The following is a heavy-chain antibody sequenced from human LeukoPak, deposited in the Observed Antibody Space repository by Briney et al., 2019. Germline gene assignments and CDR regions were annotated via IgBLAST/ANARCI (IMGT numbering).Heavy chain of an antibody. V-gene: IGHV4-59*08. J-gene: IGHJ4*02. CDR1: GGSISSYY. CDR3: ARRAYSSRPRGHFDY. Sequence: SETLSLTCTVSGGSISSYYWSWIRQPPGKGLEWIGYIYYSGSTNYNPSLKSRVTISVDTSKNQFSLKLSSVTAADTAVYYCARRAYSSRPRGHFDYWGQGTLVTVSS. D-gene: IGHD6-13*01. CDR2: IYYSGST.